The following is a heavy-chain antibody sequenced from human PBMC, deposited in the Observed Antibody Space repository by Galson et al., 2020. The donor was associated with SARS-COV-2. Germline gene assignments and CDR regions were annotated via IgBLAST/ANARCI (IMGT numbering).Heavy chain of an antibody. J-gene: IGHJ5*02. Sequence: ASVKVSCNVSGYTLTELSMHWVRQAPGKGLEWMGGFDPEDGETIYAQKFQGRVTMTEDTSTDTAYMELSSLRSEDTAVYYCATAPPFERYPNWFDPWGQGTLVTVSS. V-gene: IGHV1-24*01. CDR1: GYTLTELS. CDR2: FDPEDGET. CDR3: ATAPPFERYPNWFDP. D-gene: IGHD3-9*01.